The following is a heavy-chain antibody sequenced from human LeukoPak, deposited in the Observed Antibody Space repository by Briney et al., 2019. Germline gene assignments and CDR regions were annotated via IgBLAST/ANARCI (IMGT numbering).Heavy chain of an antibody. CDR1: GYSISSDYY. CDR2: IYHSGST. D-gene: IGHD3-3*01. V-gene: IGHV4-38-2*02. J-gene: IGHJ3*02. CDR3: ARVWVYYDFWSGYYRDAFDI. Sequence: SETLSLICTVSGYSISSDYYWGWIRQPPGKGLEWIGSIYHSGSTYYNPSLKSRVTISVDTSKNQFSLKLSSVTAADTAVYYCARVWVYYDFWSGYYRDAFDIWGQGTMVTVSS.